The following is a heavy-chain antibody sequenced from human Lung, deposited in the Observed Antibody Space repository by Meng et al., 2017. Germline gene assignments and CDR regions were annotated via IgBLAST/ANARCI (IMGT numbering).Heavy chain of an antibody. D-gene: IGHD5-18*01. CDR1: GGSISGYY. CDR3: ASDQGYSASWFDP. CDR2: IYDNGNT. V-gene: IGHV4-4*07. Sequence: GSLRLSCTVSGGSISGYYWSWIRQPAGKGLEWIGLIYDNGNTNYKPSFKSRVTMSVDTSKNQISLKLNSVTAADTAMYYCASDQGYSASWFDPWGQGTLVTVSS. J-gene: IGHJ5*02.